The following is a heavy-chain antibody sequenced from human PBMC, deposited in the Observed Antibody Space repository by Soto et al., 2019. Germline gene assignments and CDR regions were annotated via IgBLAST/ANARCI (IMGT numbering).Heavy chain of an antibody. J-gene: IGHJ4*02. Sequence: SETLSLTCTVSGGSISSGVYYWSWIRQHPGKGLEWIGYIYYSGSTYYNPSLKSRVTISVGTSKNQFSLKLSSVTAADTAVYYCARRARGSSGGLDYWGQGTLVTVSS. D-gene: IGHD1-26*01. CDR3: ARRARGSSGGLDY. CDR1: GGSISSGVYY. CDR2: IYYSGST. V-gene: IGHV4-31*03.